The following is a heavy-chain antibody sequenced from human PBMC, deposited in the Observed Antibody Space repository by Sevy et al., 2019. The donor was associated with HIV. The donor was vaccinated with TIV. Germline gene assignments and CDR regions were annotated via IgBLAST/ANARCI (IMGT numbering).Heavy chain of an antibody. J-gene: IGHJ4*02. V-gene: IGHV3-15*07. CDR3: TTDVGLGATYY. CDR2: GTTKTDGEPT. D-gene: IGHD1-26*01. Sequence: GGSLRLSFVASGFTFRNAWVNGVRQAPGKGLEWVGRGTTKTDGEPTDYAAPVKDRFTISRDDSKNTLYLQMNSLRTEDTAVYYCTTDVGLGATYYWGQGTLVTVSS. CDR1: GFTFRNAW.